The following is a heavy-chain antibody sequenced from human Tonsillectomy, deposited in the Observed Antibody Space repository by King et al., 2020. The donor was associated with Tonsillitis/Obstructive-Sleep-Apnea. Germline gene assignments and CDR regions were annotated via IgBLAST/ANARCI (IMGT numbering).Heavy chain of an antibody. J-gene: IGHJ4*02. V-gene: IGHV1-69*01. CDR1: GGTFSSYA. Sequence: VQLVESGAEVKKPGSSVTVSCKASGGTFSSYAISWVRQAPGQGLEWMGGIIPIFGTANYAQKFQGRVTITADESTSTAYMELSSLRSEDTAVYYCARGFDCSSTSCYSGASTFDYWGQGTLVTVSS. CDR2: IIPIFGTA. CDR3: ARGFDCSSTSCYSGASTFDY. D-gene: IGHD2-2*01.